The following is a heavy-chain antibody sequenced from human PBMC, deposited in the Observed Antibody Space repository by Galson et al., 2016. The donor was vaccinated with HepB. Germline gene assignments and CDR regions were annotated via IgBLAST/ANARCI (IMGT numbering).Heavy chain of an antibody. CDR3: ARTYYYDTSGYYRVFDI. V-gene: IGHV1-18*01. D-gene: IGHD3-22*01. CDR1: GYTFTTYS. CDR2: NSTYNGNT. Sequence: SVKVSCKASGYTFTTYSISWVRQAPGQGLEWMGWNSTYNGNTNYAQKLQGRVTMTTDTSTSTAYMELRSLTSDDTAVYYSARTYYYDTSGYYRVFDIWGQGTLVTVSS. J-gene: IGHJ4*02.